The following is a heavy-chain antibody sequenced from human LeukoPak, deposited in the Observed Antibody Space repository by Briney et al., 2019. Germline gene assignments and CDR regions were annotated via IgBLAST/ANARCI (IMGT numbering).Heavy chain of an antibody. J-gene: IGHJ4*02. CDR2: ISGSGGST. CDR1: GFTFSSYA. V-gene: IGHV3-23*01. D-gene: IGHD5-18*01. Sequence: GGSLRLSCAASGFTFSSYAMSWVRQAPGKGLEWVSAISGSGGSTYYADSVKGRFTISRDNSKNTLYLQMNSLRAEDTAVYYCAKDGGEYSYGPNYFDYWGQGTLVTASS. CDR3: AKDGGEYSYGPNYFDY.